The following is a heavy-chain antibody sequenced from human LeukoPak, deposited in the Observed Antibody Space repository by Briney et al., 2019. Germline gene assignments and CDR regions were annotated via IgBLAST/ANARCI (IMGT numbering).Heavy chain of an antibody. CDR3: ARSNWDDGFDY. Sequence: GASVTVSCKASGYTFTSYAMHWVRQAPGQRLEWMGWINAGNGNTKYSQRFQGRVTITRDTSASTAYMELSSLRSEDTAVYYCARSNWDDGFDYWGQGTLVTVSS. J-gene: IGHJ4*02. CDR1: GYTFTSYA. CDR2: INAGNGNT. V-gene: IGHV1-3*01. D-gene: IGHD1-1*01.